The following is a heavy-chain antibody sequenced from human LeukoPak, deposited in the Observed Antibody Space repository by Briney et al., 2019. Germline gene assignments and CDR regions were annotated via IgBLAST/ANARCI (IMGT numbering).Heavy chain of an antibody. J-gene: IGHJ4*02. Sequence: GASVKVSCKASGYTFNSYGISWVRQAPGQGLEWMGWISAYNVNTNYAQNLQGRVTMTTDTSTSTAYMELRSPRSDDTAVYYCARAWDCTSTSCYAYFDYWGQGTLVTVSS. CDR3: ARAWDCTSTSCYAYFDY. V-gene: IGHV1-18*01. D-gene: IGHD2-2*01. CDR2: ISAYNVNT. CDR1: GYTFNSYG.